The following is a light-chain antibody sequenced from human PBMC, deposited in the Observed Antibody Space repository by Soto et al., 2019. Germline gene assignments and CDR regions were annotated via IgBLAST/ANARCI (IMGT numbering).Light chain of an antibody. V-gene: IGKV1-12*01. J-gene: IGKJ5*01. CDR3: QKANSFPIN. Sequence: EIQMTQSPSSVSASVGDRVTISCRASQGISTWLAWYQQKAGKAPNLLIYGASNLHSGVPSRFSGSGSGTNFTLTISSLQPEDFATYHCQKANSFPINFGQGTRLEIK. CDR1: QGISTW. CDR2: GAS.